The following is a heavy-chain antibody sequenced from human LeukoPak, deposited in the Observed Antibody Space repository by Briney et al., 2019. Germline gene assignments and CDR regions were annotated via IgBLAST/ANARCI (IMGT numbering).Heavy chain of an antibody. D-gene: IGHD6-19*01. J-gene: IGHJ4*02. CDR1: GYIFTSYY. CDR3: ATDRVAVAGTPVVFDY. V-gene: IGHV1-69*13. CDR2: IIPIFGTA. Sequence: GASVKVSCKASGYIFTSYYMYWVRQAPGQGLEWMGGIIPIFGTANYAQKFQGRVTITADESTSTAYMELSSLRSEDTAVYYCATDRVAVAGTPVVFDYWGQGTLVTVSS.